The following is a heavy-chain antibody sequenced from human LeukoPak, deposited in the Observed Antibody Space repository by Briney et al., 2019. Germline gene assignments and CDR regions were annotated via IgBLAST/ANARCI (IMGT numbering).Heavy chain of an antibody. CDR3: ATRPARGSGPYYPYFDY. Sequence: SETLSLTCTVSGGSISASYWSWIRQPPGKGLEWVGYIYYSGSTNYNPSLKSRDTISVDTSKKQFSLKLTSVTAPDTAVYYCATRPARGSGPYYPYFDYWGQGTLVTVSS. CDR2: IYYSGST. CDR1: GGSISASY. D-gene: IGHD3-22*01. V-gene: IGHV4-59*01. J-gene: IGHJ4*02.